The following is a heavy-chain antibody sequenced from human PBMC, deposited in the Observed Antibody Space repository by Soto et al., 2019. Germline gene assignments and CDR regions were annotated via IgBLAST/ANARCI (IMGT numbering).Heavy chain of an antibody. Sequence: EVQLVESGGGLVQPGGSLRLSCAASGFTFSNYWMYWVRQAPGKGLEWVSRINSDGSVSSYADSVKGRLTISRDNVKNSLYLQMDSLSAEDTAVYYCARGDCVGGTCYSLAGSFYYDMDVWGKGTTVTVSS. CDR1: GFTFSNYW. CDR2: INSDGSVS. D-gene: IGHD2-15*01. J-gene: IGHJ6*03. CDR3: ARGDCVGGTCYSLAGSFYYDMDV. V-gene: IGHV3-74*02.